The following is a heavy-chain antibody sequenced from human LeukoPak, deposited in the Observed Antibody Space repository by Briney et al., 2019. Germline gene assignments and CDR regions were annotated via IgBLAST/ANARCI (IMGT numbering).Heavy chain of an antibody. CDR3: ARVRNTTVTRYYYYYYMDV. CDR2: IYSGGST. V-gene: IGHV3-66*01. D-gene: IGHD4-17*01. CDR1: GFTVSSNY. Sequence: GGSLRLSCAASGFTVSSNYMSWVRQAPGKGLEWVSVIYSGGSTYYADSVKGRFSISRDNSKNTLYLQMNSLRAEDTAVYYCARVRNTTVTRYYYYYYMDVWGKGTTVTIFS. J-gene: IGHJ6*03.